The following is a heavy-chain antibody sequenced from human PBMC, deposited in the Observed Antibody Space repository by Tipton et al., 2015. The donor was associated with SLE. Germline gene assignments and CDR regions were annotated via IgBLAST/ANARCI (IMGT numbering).Heavy chain of an antibody. Sequence: GSLRLSCAASGFIFSSYEMNWVRQAPGKGLEWVSYISSSGSTIYYADSVKGRFTISRDNAKNSLYLQMDSLRVEDTAVYYCARFDYALLFDYWGQGTLLTVSS. CDR3: ARFDYALLFDY. V-gene: IGHV3-48*03. J-gene: IGHJ4*02. CDR1: GFIFSSYE. CDR2: ISSSGSTI. D-gene: IGHD4-17*01.